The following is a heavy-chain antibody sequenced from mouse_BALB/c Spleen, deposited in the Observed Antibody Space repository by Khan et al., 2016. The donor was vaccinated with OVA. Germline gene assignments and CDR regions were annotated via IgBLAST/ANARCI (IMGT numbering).Heavy chain of an antibody. V-gene: IGHV2-9-2*01. CDR3: VRRGNYYGSFYWYFDV. D-gene: IGHD1-1*01. CDR2: IWTGGGT. J-gene: IGHJ1*01. CDR1: GFSLTSYD. Sequence: QVQLKESGPGLVAPSQSLSITCTVSGFSLTSYDISWIRQPPGKDLEWLGVIWTGGGTNYNSAFMSRLSISQDNSKSPVFLKMNSLQKDDTAMYYCVRRGNYYGSFYWYFDVWGAGTTVTVSS.